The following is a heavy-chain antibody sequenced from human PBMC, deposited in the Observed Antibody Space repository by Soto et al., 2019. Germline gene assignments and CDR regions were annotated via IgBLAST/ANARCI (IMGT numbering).Heavy chain of an antibody. D-gene: IGHD2-15*01. CDR2: IVVGSGNT. V-gene: IGHV1-58*01. Sequence: SVKVSCKASGFTFISSAVQWVRQARGQRLEWIGWIVVGSGNTNYAQKFQERVTITRDMSTSTAYMELSSLRSEDTAVYYCAARVVAAHYYYYGMDVWGQGTTVTVSS. CDR1: GFTFISSA. J-gene: IGHJ6*02. CDR3: AARVVAAHYYYYGMDV.